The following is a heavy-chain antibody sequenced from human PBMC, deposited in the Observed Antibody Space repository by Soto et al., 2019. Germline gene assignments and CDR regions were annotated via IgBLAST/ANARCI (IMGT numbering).Heavy chain of an antibody. V-gene: IGHV3-7*01. CDR1: GFTFNNNW. CDR3: ARGEGIVDN. D-gene: IGHD1-26*01. J-gene: IGHJ4*02. CDR2: IKEDGSNT. Sequence: EVQLVESGGGLVQPGGSLRLSCAASGFTFNNNWMTWVRQASGKGLEWVASIKEDGSNTYYADSVRGRFALSRDNAKNSLYLQMNSLRAEDTAVYYCARGEGIVDNWGQVTLVTVSS.